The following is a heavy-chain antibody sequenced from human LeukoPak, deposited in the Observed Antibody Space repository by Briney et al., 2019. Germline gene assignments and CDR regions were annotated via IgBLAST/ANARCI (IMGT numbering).Heavy chain of an antibody. CDR2: ISAYNGST. V-gene: IGHV1-18*01. D-gene: IGHD1-26*01. CDR3: ARLIRNWELQQYYFDY. CDR1: GYTFTSYG. Sequence: ASVKVSCKASGYTFTSYGISWVRLAPGQGREWMGWISAYNGSTNYAQKLQGRVTMTTDTSTSTAYMELRSLRSDDTAVYYCARLIRNWELQQYYFDYWGQGTLVTVSS. J-gene: IGHJ4*02.